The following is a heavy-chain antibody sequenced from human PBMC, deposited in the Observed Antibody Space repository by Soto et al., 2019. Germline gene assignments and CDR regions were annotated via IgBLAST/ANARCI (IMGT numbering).Heavy chain of an antibody. D-gene: IGHD4-17*01. Sequence: PSETLSLTCAVSGGSISSSNWWSWVRQPPGKGLEWIGEIYHSGSTNYNPSLKSRVTISVDKSKNQFSLKLSSVTAADTAVYYCATSYGDYDTFPFDYRGQGTLVTVSS. CDR1: GGSISSSNW. V-gene: IGHV4-4*02. CDR2: IYHSGST. J-gene: IGHJ4*02. CDR3: ATSYGDYDTFPFDY.